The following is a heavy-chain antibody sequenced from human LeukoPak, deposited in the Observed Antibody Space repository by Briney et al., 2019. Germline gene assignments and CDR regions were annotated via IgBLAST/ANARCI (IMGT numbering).Heavy chain of an antibody. CDR2: IKPDGSEN. Sequence: PGGSLRLSCAASGFTFRNSWMSWVRQAPGKGLEWVANIKPDGSENYYVDSVKGRFTISRDNAKNSLYLQLNSLRAEDTAVYYCARGRGMDVWGQGTTVTVSS. V-gene: IGHV3-7*01. CDR1: GFTFRNSW. CDR3: ARGRGMDV. J-gene: IGHJ6*02.